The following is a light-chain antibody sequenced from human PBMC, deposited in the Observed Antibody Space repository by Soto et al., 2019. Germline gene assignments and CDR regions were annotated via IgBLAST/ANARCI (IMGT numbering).Light chain of an antibody. J-gene: IGLJ1*01. CDR2: EVS. V-gene: IGLV2-8*01. CDR3: SSYAGSNNV. CDR1: SSDVGGYNY. Sequence: QSALTQPPSASGSPGQSVTISCTGTSSDVGGYNYVSWYQQHPGKAPKLMIYEVSKRPSGVPDRFSGSKSGSTASLTVSGLQAEDEADYYCSSYAGSNNVFGTGTKLTVL.